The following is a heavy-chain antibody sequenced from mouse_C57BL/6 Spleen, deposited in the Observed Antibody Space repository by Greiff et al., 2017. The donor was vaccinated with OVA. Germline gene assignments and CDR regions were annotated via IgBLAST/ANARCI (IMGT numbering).Heavy chain of an antibody. Sequence: QVHVKQPGAELVRPGSSVKLSCKASGYTFTSYWMDWVKQRPGQGLEWIGNIYPSDSETHYNQKFKDKATLTVDKSSSTAYMQLSSLTSEDSAVYYCARSYDGYYLAWFAYWGQGTLVTVSA. V-gene: IGHV1-61*01. D-gene: IGHD2-3*01. J-gene: IGHJ3*01. CDR3: ARSYDGYYLAWFAY. CDR2: IYPSDSET. CDR1: GYTFTSYW.